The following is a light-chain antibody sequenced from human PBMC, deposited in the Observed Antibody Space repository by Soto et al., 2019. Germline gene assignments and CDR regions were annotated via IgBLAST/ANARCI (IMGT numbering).Light chain of an antibody. Sequence: DIQMTHSPSTLSGSVGGRVTITCRASQSISSYLNWYQQKPGKAPKLLIYAASSLQSGVPSRFSGSGSGTDFTLTISSLQPEDFATYYCQQSYSTPRTFGQGTKVDIK. CDR2: AAS. V-gene: IGKV1-39*01. CDR3: QQSYSTPRT. CDR1: QSISSY. J-gene: IGKJ1*01.